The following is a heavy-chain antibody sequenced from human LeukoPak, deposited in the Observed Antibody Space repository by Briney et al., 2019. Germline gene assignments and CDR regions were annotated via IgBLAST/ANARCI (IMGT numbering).Heavy chain of an antibody. CDR3: ARSYYVLDY. J-gene: IGHJ4*02. CDR2: IYYSGST. D-gene: IGHD3-10*02. V-gene: IGHV4-59*08. CDR1: GGSISSYY. Sequence: SETLSLTCTVSGGSISSYYWSWIRQPPGKGLEWIGYIYYSGSTNYNPSLKSRVTIPVDTSKNQFSLKLSSVTAADMAVYFCARSYYVLDYWGQGTLVTVSS.